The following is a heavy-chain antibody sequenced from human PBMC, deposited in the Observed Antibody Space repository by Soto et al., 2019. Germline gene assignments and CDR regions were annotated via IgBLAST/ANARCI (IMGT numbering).Heavy chain of an antibody. V-gene: IGHV4-4*07. Sequence: SETLSLTCTVSGGSMNDYYWSWIRQPAGKGLEWIGRIFTSGNTNYNPSLRSRLTMSVDRSTNQVYLRLTSVTAADTAVYYCAFCGLVSRYDGLDVCGQRSTVPVS. CDR2: IFTSGNT. CDR3: AFCGLVSRYDGLDV. CDR1: GGSMNDYY. D-gene: IGHD2-21*01. J-gene: IGHJ6*02.